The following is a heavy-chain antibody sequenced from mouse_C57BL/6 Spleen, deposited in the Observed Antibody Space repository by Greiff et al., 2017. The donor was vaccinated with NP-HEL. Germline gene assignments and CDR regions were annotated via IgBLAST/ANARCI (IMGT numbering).Heavy chain of an antibody. CDR3: ARDRCGDY. V-gene: IGHV5-4*01. Sequence: EVHLVESGGGLVKPGGSLKLSCAASGFTFSSYAMSWVRQTPEKRLEWVATISDGGSYTYYPDNVKGRFTISRDNAKNNLYLQMSHLKSEDTAMYYCARDRCGDYWGQGTSVTVSS. CDR2: ISDGGSYT. CDR1: GFTFSSYA. J-gene: IGHJ4*01.